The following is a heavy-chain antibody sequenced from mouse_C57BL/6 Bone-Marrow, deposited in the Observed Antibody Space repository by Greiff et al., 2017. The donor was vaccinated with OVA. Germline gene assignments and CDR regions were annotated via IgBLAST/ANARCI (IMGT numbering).Heavy chain of an antibody. V-gene: IGHV2-2*01. CDR1: GFSLTSYG. Sequence: VKLMESGPGLVQPSQSLSITCTVSGFSLTSYGVHWVRQSPGKGLEWLGVIWSGGSTDYNAAFISRLSISKDNSKSQVFFKMNRRQADDTAIYYCARSGYYGYDGYYCDDWGQGTTLTGSS. CDR3: ARSGYYGYDGYYCDD. CDR2: IWSGGST. D-gene: IGHD2-2*01. J-gene: IGHJ2*01.